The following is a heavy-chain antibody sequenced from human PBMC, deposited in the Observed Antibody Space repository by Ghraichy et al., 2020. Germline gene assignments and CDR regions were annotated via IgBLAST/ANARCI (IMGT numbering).Heavy chain of an antibody. Sequence: GGSLRLSCAASGFTFSSYAMTWVRQAPGKGLEWVSAISGSGGSTYYADSVMGRFTISRDNPKNTLYLQMNSLRAEDTAVYYCAKDPASVYSSSYYFDYWGQGILVTVSS. CDR2: ISGSGGST. V-gene: IGHV3-23*01. CDR1: GFTFSSYA. D-gene: IGHD2-8*01. CDR3: AKDPASVYSSSYYFDY. J-gene: IGHJ4*02.